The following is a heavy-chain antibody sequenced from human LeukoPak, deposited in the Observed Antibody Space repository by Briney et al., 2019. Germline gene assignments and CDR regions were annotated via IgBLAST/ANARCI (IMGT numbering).Heavy chain of an antibody. Sequence: SGPTLVNPTQTLTLTCTLSGFSLSTNAVVVGWVRQPPGKALEWLAFIYGNDDKRYSPSLESRLTITKDTSKNQVVLTVTDMDYVDTATYYCVHRTTVTSVDHWGQGTLVTVSS. J-gene: IGHJ4*02. CDR3: VHRTTVTSVDH. V-gene: IGHV2-5*01. CDR2: IYGNDDK. D-gene: IGHD4-17*01. CDR1: GFSLSTNAVV.